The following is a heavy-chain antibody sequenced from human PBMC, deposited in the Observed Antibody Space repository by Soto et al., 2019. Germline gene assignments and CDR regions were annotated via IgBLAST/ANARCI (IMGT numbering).Heavy chain of an antibody. CDR1: GFPFSSYA. Sequence: DVQLVGSGGGLVQPGGSLRLSCVASGFPFSSYAMHWVRQAPGKGLEWISYINGASTTTFYADSVKGRFTVSRDNAKNSVYLQRSSLRHEDMAFYCCARDLSHWGQGMLVTVSS. J-gene: IGHJ4*02. V-gene: IGHV3-48*02. CDR3: ARDLSH. CDR2: INGASTTT.